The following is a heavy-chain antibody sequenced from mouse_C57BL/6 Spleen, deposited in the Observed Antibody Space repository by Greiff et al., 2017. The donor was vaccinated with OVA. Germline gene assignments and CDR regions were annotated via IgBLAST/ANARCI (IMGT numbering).Heavy chain of an antibody. J-gene: IGHJ4*01. V-gene: IGHV1-55*01. CDR1: GYTFTSYW. D-gene: IGHD2-4*01. Sequence: VQLQQSGAELVKPGASVKMSCKASGYTFTSYWITWVKQRPGQGLEWIGDIYPGSGSTNYNEKFKGKATLTVETSSSTAYMQLSSLTSEDSAVYYCARYYEYLKYYAMDYWGQGTSVTVSS. CDR3: ARYYEYLKYYAMDY. CDR2: IYPGSGST.